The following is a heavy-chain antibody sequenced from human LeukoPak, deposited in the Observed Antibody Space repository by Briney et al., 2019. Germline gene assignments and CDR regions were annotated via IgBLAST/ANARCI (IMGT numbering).Heavy chain of an antibody. CDR2: ISSVTNTI. J-gene: IGHJ4*02. CDR3: AKAGAYSNGYHEYPNYVDY. V-gene: IGHV3-48*01. CDR1: GFTFSSYG. D-gene: IGHD3-22*01. Sequence: GGSLRLSCAASGFTFSSYGMNWVRQSPGQGLEWLSYISSVTNTIYYADSVKGRFTISRDNAKNSLYLQMNSLRVEDTAIYYCAKAGAYSNGYHEYPNYVDYWGQGTLVTVSS.